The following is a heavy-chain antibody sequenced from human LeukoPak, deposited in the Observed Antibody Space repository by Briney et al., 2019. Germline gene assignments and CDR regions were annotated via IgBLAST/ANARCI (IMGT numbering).Heavy chain of an antibody. CDR2: IWYDGSNK. J-gene: IGHJ5*02. CDR3: ARGTEYSSSWFAH. V-gene: IGHV3-33*01. Sequence: GGSLRLSCAASGFTFSSYGMHWVRQAPGKGLEWVAVIWYDGSNKYYADSVKGRFTISRDNSKNTLYLQMNSLRAEDTAVYYCARGTEYSSSWFAHWGQGTLVTVSS. D-gene: IGHD6-13*01. CDR1: GFTFSSYG.